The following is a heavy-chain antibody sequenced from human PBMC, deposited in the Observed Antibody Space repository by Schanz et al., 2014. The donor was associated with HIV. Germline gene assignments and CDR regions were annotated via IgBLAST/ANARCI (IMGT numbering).Heavy chain of an antibody. V-gene: IGHV3-7*01. CDR1: GFSFSNFW. D-gene: IGHD3-16*01. CDR2: IKQDESEK. CDR3: ARDGGEV. Sequence: EVRLVESGGGLVQSGGSLRLSCAASGFSFSNFWVTWVRQAPGKRLEWVANIKQDESEKYYADSVKGRFTISRDNAKNSLFLQMESLRADDTAVYYCARDGGEVWGQGTTVTVSS. J-gene: IGHJ6*02.